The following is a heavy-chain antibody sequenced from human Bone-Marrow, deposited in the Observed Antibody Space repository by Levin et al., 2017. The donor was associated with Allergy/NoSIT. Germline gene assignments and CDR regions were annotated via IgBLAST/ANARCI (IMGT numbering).Heavy chain of an antibody. CDR1: GFTVNDYD. CDR3: ARDPGDNHDTMDNYFDY. CDR2: ISRTYSTV. D-gene: IGHD3-10*01. J-gene: IGHJ4*02. Sequence: GSLRLSCAASGFTVNDYDFNWVRQAPGKGLEWISYISRTYSTVYYAVSVRGRFTVSRDNAKKSVYLQMNTLSAEDTGVYYCARDPGDNHDTMDNYFDYWGQGMLVTVSS. V-gene: IGHV3-48*03.